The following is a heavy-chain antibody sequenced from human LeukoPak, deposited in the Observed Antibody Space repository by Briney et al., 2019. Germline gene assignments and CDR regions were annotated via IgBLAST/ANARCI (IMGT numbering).Heavy chain of an antibody. V-gene: IGHV3-21*01. D-gene: IGHD2-15*01. CDR1: GLTFSTYP. CDR3: ARDPTPRYCSGGSCYTHYGMDV. Sequence: GGSLRLSCAASGLTFSTYPMTWVRQAPGKGLEWVSSISSSSSYIYCADSVKGRLTISRDNAKNSLYLQMNSLRAEDTAVYYCARDPTPRYCSGGSCYTHYGMDVWGQGTTVTVSS. CDR2: ISSSSSYI. J-gene: IGHJ6*02.